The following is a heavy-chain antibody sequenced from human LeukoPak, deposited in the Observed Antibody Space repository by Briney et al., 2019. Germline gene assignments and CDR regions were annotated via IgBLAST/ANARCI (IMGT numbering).Heavy chain of an antibody. J-gene: IGHJ4*02. CDR2: ISASGGST. D-gene: IGHD3-22*01. V-gene: IGHV3-23*01. CDR1: GFTFSSYA. Sequence: PGGSLRLSCAASGFTFSSYAMSWVRQAPGKGLEWVSGISASGGSTYYADSVKGRFTISRDNSKNTLYLQMNSLRAEDTAVYYCAKDPPYYYDSTYFDYWGQGTLVTVSS. CDR3: AKDPPYYYDSTYFDY.